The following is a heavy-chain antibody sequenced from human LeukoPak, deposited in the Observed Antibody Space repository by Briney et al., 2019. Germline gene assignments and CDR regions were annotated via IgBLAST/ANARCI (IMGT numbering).Heavy chain of an antibody. CDR2: INHSGST. D-gene: IGHD3-22*01. CDR1: GGSISSYY. Sequence: SETLSLTCTVSGGSISSYYWSWIRQPPGKGLEWIGEINHSGSTNYNPSLKSRVTISVDTSKNQFSLKLSSVTAADTAVYYCARTGSLGIVVVANYYMDVWGKGTTVTVSS. CDR3: ARTGSLGIVVVANYYMDV. J-gene: IGHJ6*03. V-gene: IGHV4-34*01.